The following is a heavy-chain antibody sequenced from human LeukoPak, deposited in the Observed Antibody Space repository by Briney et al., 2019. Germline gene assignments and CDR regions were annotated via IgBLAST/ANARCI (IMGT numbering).Heavy chain of an antibody. CDR2: INHSGST. Sequence: SETLSLTCAVYGGSFSGYYWSWIRQPPGKGLEWIGEINHSGSTNYNPSLKCRVTISVDTSKNQFSLKLSSVTAADTAVYYCAREELGYDSSGTHWGQGTLVTVSS. CDR3: AREELGYDSSGTH. CDR1: GGSFSGYY. V-gene: IGHV4-34*01. J-gene: IGHJ4*02. D-gene: IGHD3-22*01.